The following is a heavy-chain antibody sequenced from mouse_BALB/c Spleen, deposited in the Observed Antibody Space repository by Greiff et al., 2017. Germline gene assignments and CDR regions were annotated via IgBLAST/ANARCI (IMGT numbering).Heavy chain of an antibody. D-gene: IGHD1-1*01. J-gene: IGHJ2*01. Sequence: VQLQQSGAELAKPGASVKMSCKASGYTFTSYWMHWVKQRPGQGLEWIGYINPSTGYTEYNQKFKDKATLTAYKSSSTAYMQLSSLTSEDSAVYYCARSPSFITTVVGYWGQGTTLTVSS. CDR2: INPSTGYT. V-gene: IGHV1-7*01. CDR3: ARSPSFITTVVGY. CDR1: GYTFTSYW.